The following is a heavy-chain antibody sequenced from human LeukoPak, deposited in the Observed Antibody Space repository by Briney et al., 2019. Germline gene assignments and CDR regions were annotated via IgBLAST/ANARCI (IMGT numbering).Heavy chain of an antibody. CDR1: GFTFNNYW. Sequence: PGGSLRLSCAASGFTFNNYWMHWVRQAPGKGLEWVSSISSSSSYIYYADSVKGRFTISRDNAKNSLYLQMNSLRAEDTAVYYCASEIIFGSFDYWGQGTLVTVFS. CDR3: ASEIIFGSFDY. V-gene: IGHV3-21*01. J-gene: IGHJ4*02. D-gene: IGHD3-3*01. CDR2: ISSSSSYI.